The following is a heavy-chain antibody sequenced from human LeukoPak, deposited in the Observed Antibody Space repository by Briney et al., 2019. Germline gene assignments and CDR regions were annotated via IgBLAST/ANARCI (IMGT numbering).Heavy chain of an antibody. V-gene: IGHV4-59*11. J-gene: IGHJ4*02. CDR1: GGSISSHY. D-gene: IGHD2-2*01. CDR3: ARGLGYCSSTSCHQLTFDY. CDR2: IYYSRST. Sequence: SETLSLTCTVSGGSISSHYWSWLRQPPGKGLEWLGYIYYSRSTNYNPSLKSRVTISVDTSKNQFSLKLSSVTAADTAVYYCARGLGYCSSTSCHQLTFDYWGQGTLVTVSS.